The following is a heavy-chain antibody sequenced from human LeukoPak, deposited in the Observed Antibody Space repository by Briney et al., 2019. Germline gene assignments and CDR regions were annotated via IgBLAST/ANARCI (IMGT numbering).Heavy chain of an antibody. D-gene: IGHD6-19*01. CDR1: GYTFTTYV. CDR3: ARVSDDSGWNFDY. CDR2: INAGNGSR. J-gene: IGHJ4*02. Sequence: ASVNVSCKASGYTFTTYVIHWVRQAPGQRLEWMGWINAGNGSRKYSQKFQVRVTITREVSATTAYMELNSLTSEDTAVYYCARVSDDSGWNFDYWGQGTLVTVSA. V-gene: IGHV1-3*01.